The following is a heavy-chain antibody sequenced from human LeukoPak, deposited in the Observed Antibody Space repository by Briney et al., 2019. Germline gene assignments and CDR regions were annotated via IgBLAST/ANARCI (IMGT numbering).Heavy chain of an antibody. CDR3: ARESESSGFDY. CDR1: GFTFSSYA. V-gene: IGHV3-30-3*01. Sequence: PGGSLRLSCAASGFTFSSYAMHWVRQAPGKGLEWVAVISYDGSNKYYADSVKGRFTISRDNAKNSLYLQMNSLRAEDTAVYYCARESESSGFDYWGQGTLVTVSS. D-gene: IGHD6-19*01. CDR2: ISYDGSNK. J-gene: IGHJ4*02.